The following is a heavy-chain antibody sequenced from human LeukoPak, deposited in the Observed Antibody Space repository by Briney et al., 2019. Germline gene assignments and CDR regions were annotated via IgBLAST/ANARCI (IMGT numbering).Heavy chain of an antibody. Sequence: PGGSLRLSCAASGFTFSSYAMTWVRQAPGKGLEWVSAISGTGGSTYYAGSVKGRFTISRDNSKNTLYLQMNSLRAEDTAVYYCAKTTAYYYDSSGSADYWGQGTLVTVSS. CDR2: ISGTGGST. CDR1: GFTFSSYA. CDR3: AKTTAYYYDSSGSADY. V-gene: IGHV3-23*01. D-gene: IGHD3-22*01. J-gene: IGHJ4*02.